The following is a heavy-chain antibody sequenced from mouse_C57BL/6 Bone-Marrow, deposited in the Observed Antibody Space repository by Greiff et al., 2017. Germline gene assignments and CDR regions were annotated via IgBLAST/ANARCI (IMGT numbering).Heavy chain of an antibody. V-gene: IGHV1-53*01. J-gene: IGHJ3*01. CDR1: GYTFTSYW. Sequence: VQLQQPGTELVKPGASVKLSCQASGYTFTSYWMHWVKQRPGQGLEWIGNINPSNGGANYNEKFKSKATMTLDKSSSTAYLQLSSLTSEDSAVCYCARSGVRGAWFAYWGQGTLVTVSA. D-gene: IGHD4-1*01. CDR2: INPSNGGA. CDR3: ARSGVRGAWFAY.